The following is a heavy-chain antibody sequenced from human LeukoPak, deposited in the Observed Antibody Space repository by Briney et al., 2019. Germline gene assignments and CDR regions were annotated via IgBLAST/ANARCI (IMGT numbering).Heavy chain of an antibody. J-gene: IGHJ4*02. CDR2: INPNSGGT. Sequence: ASVKVSCKASGGTFSSYAISWVRQAPGQGLEWMGWINPNSGGTNYAQKFQGRVTMTRDTSISTAYMELSRLRSDDTAVYYCARVYNWNYSDYWGQGTLVTVSS. CDR3: ARVYNWNYSDY. D-gene: IGHD1-7*01. CDR1: GGTFSSYA. V-gene: IGHV1-2*02.